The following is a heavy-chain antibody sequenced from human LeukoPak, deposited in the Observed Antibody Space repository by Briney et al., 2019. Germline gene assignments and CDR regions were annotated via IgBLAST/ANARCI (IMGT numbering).Heavy chain of an antibody. CDR1: GGSISSYY. V-gene: IGHV4-39*01. CDR2: IYYSGST. Sequence: SETLSLTCTVSGGSISSYYWGWIRQPPGKGLEWIGSIYYSGSTFYNPSLKSRVTISVDTSKTQFSLKVSSVTAADTAVYYCARRDNWFDPWGQGTLVTVSS. J-gene: IGHJ5*02. CDR3: ARRDNWFDP.